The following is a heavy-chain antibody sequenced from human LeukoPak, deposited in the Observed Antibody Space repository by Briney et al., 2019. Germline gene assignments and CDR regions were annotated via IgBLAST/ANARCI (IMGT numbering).Heavy chain of an antibody. J-gene: IGHJ4*02. V-gene: IGHV3-48*01. CDR1: GFTFSTYS. CDR2: ISSSSSNI. D-gene: IGHD3-3*01. CDR3: AKELSITIFGVVITPYGY. Sequence: GGSLRLSCVASGFTFSTYSMNWVRQAPGKGLEWVSYISSSSSNIFYADSVKGRFTISRDNAKNSLYLQMNSLRAEDTAVYYCAKELSITIFGVVITPYGYWGQGTLVTVSS.